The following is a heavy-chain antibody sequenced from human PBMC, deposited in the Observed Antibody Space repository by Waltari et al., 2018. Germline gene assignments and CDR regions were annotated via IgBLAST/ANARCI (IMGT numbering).Heavy chain of an antibody. J-gene: IGHJ5*02. D-gene: IGHD3-10*01. V-gene: IGHV4-4*07. CDR1: GALVTSSF. CDR3: ARGDVLNWFDT. Sequence: QVQVQESGPGLVRPSDTLSLSRRFLGALVTSSFWSWIRQPAGKEPQWIGRIHSDGRKTYNVFPQSRVSMAVDTSANSVSLRLTSLTAADTATYYCARGDVLNWFDTWGQGILVTVSS. CDR2: IHSDGRK.